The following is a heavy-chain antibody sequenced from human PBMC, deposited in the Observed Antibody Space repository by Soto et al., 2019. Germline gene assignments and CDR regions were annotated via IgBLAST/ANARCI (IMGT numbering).Heavy chain of an antibody. V-gene: IGHV3-48*01. CDR1: GFTFSSYS. D-gene: IGHD3-10*01. CDR2: ISSSSSTI. CDR3: AREGRSFAFDI. Sequence: PGGSLRLSCAASGFTFSSYSMNWVRQAPGKGLEWVSYISSSSSTIYYADSVKGRFTISRDNAKNSLYLQMNSLRAEDTAVYYCAREGRSFAFDIWGQGAMVTVSS. J-gene: IGHJ3*02.